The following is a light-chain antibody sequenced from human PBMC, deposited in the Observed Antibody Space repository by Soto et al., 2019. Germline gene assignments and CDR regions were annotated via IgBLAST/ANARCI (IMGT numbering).Light chain of an antibody. Sequence: QSALTQPASVSGSPGQSITISCTGTSSDVGNYKLVSWYQQQPGKAPKLIICEDTERPSGISNRFSGSKSGNTASLTISGLQAEDDGDYYFCSYAGGTSVVFGGGTKLTVL. V-gene: IGLV2-23*01. CDR1: SSDVGNYKL. CDR2: EDT. CDR3: CSYAGGTSVV. J-gene: IGLJ2*01.